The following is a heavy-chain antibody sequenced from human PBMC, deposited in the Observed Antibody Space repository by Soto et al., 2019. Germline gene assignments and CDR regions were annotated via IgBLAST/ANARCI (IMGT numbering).Heavy chain of an antibody. J-gene: IGHJ4*02. CDR1: GFTFSSYA. CDR2: ISSNGGST. Sequence: XGSLRLSCSASGFTFSSYAMHWVRQAPGKGLEYVSAISSNGGSTYYADSVKGRFTISRDNSKNTLYLQMSSLRAEDTAVYYCVKDSIQLWFREFDYWGQGTLVTVSS. V-gene: IGHV3-64D*06. CDR3: VKDSIQLWFREFDY. D-gene: IGHD5-18*01.